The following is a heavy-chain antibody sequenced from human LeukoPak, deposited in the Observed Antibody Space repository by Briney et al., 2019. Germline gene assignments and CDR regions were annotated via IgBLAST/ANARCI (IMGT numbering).Heavy chain of an antibody. V-gene: IGHV3-23*01. D-gene: IGHD6-6*01. CDR2: ISGSGGST. CDR1: GFTFSSYA. Sequence: GGSLRLSCAASGFTFSSYAMSWVRQAPGKGLEWVSAISGSGGSTYYADSVKGRFTISRDNSKNTLHLQMNSLRAEDTAVYYCAKFQSSSSYYYFDYWGQGTLVTVSS. J-gene: IGHJ4*02. CDR3: AKFQSSSSYYYFDY.